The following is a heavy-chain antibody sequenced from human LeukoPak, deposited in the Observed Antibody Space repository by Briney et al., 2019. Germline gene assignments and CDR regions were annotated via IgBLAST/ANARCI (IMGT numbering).Heavy chain of an antibody. V-gene: IGHV3-74*01. D-gene: IGHD3-10*01. CDR3: ARVGTGSWYFDL. J-gene: IGHJ2*01. CDR2: INPDGGRI. CDR1: GFTFNNYC. Sequence: GGSLSLSCAASGFTFNNYCMHRVRPAPGQGLVWVSRINPDGGRISYADSVQGRFTISRDNAKDTVYLQMNSLRAEDTAVYYCARVGTGSWYFDLWGRGTLVTFSS.